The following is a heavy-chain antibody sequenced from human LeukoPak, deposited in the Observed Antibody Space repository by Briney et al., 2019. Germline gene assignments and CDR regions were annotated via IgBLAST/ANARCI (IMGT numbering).Heavy chain of an antibody. CDR2: INIDGSYA. Sequence: PGGSLRLSCAASGFIFSDHWMHWVRQVPGKGLVWVSRINIDGSYAVHADSVKGRFTISRDTARITLYLQMNTLRVSSMALYYCARESFASGTRYFDYWGQGTLVTVSS. D-gene: IGHD2/OR15-2a*01. V-gene: IGHV3-74*01. J-gene: IGHJ4*02. CDR1: GFIFSDHW. CDR3: ARESFASGTRYFDY.